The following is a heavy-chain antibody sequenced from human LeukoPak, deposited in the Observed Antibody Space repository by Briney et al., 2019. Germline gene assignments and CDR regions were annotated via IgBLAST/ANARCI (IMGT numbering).Heavy chain of an antibody. CDR1: GYTFTGYY. J-gene: IGHJ6*03. CDR3: ARDLGADYYYCYMDV. CDR2: INPNSGGT. D-gene: IGHD3-16*01. Sequence: GASVKVSCKASGYTFTGYYMHWVRQAPGQGLEWMGWINPNSGGTNYAQKFQGRVTMTRDTSISTAYMELSRLRSDDTAVYYCARDLGADYYYCYMDVWGKGTTVTVSS. V-gene: IGHV1-2*02.